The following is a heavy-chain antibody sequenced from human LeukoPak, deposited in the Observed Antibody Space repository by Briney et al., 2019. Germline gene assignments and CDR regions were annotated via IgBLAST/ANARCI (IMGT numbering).Heavy chain of an antibody. V-gene: IGHV3-23*01. CDR1: GFTFSSYG. J-gene: IGHJ4*02. CDR2: ISGSGGST. Sequence: GGTLRLSCAASGFTFSSYGMSWVRQAPGKGLEWVSAISGSGGSTYYADSVKGRFTISRDNSKNTLYLQMNSLRAEDTAVYYCAKQEDIWFGELLPVDYWGQGTLVAVSS. D-gene: IGHD3-10*01. CDR3: AKQEDIWFGELLPVDY.